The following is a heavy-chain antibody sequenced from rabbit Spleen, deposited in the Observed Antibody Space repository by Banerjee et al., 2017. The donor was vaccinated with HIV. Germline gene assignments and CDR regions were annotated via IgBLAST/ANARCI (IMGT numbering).Heavy chain of an antibody. CDR3: ASGNNDDQFNL. D-gene: IGHD7-1*01. CDR2: IYTGDGST. V-gene: IGHV1S40*01. J-gene: IGHJ4*01. Sequence: QSLEESGGGLVKPGGTLTLTCTVSGLSFSTYWSCWVRQAPGKGLEWIACIYTGDGSTYYASWAKGRFTISKASSTTVTLQVTSLTAADTATYFCASGNNDDQFNLWGPGTLVTVS. CDR1: GLSFSTYW.